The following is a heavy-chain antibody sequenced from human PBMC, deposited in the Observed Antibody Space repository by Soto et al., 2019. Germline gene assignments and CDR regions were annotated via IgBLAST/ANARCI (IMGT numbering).Heavy chain of an antibody. Sequence: QLQLQESGPGLVKPSETLSLTCTVSGGSISSSSYYWGWIRQPPGKGLEWIGSIYYSGSTYYNPSLKSRVTISVDTSKNQFSLKLSSVTAADTAVYDCASTALTGASDYWGQGTLVTVSS. CDR2: IYYSGST. V-gene: IGHV4-39*01. J-gene: IGHJ4*02. D-gene: IGHD3-10*01. CDR3: ASTALTGASDY. CDR1: GGSISSSSYY.